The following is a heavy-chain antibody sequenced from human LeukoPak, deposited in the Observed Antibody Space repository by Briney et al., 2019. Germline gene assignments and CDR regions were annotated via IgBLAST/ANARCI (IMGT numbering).Heavy chain of an antibody. CDR3: ARSTELSDPYFYYGMDV. Sequence: PGGSLRLSCAASGFSFRSFEMSWVRQAPGKGLECIAYTSSASGTIYHADSVKGRFTISRDNANNSLYLQMNSLRAEDTAIYYCARSTELSDPYFYYGMDVWGQGTTVTVSS. CDR1: GFSFRSFE. CDR2: TSSASGTI. D-gene: IGHD1-26*01. J-gene: IGHJ6*02. V-gene: IGHV3-48*03.